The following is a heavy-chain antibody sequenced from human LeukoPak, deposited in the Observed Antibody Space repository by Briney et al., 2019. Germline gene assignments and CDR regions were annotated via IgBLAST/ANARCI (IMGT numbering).Heavy chain of an antibody. Sequence: GGSLRLSCAASGFTFSSYSMNWVRQAPGKGLEWVSSISSSSSYIYYADSVKGRFTISRDNAKNSLYLQMNSLRAEDTAVYYCARDLYYDFWSGDLHGMDVWGQGTTVTVSS. CDR2: ISSSSSYI. V-gene: IGHV3-21*01. J-gene: IGHJ6*02. D-gene: IGHD3-3*01. CDR3: ARDLYYDFWSGDLHGMDV. CDR1: GFTFSSYS.